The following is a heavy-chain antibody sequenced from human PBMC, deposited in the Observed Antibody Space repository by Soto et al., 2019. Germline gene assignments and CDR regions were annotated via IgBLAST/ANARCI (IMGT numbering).Heavy chain of an antibody. J-gene: IGHJ4*01. CDR1: GFTFSSYS. Sequence: EVQLVESGGGLVKPGGSLRLSCAASGFTFSSYSMNWVRQAPGKGLEWVSSISSSSSYIYYADSVKGRFTISRDNAKNSLYLQMNSLRAEDTAVYYCARDRGSSGWLDYWGHGTLVTVSS. V-gene: IGHV3-21*01. D-gene: IGHD6-19*01. CDR3: ARDRGSSGWLDY. CDR2: ISSSSSYI.